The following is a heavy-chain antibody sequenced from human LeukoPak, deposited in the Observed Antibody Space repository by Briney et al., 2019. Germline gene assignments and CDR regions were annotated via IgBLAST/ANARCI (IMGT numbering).Heavy chain of an antibody. V-gene: IGHV3-48*01. CDR3: AKDLRYSSSWYSKYYYYYGMDV. CDR2: ISSTGGTI. Sequence: GGSLRLSCAASGFTFRNYLMNWVRQAPGKGLEWVSFISSTGGTIYYADSVKGRFTISRDNSKNTLYLQMNSLRAEDTAVYYCAKDLRYSSSWYSKYYYYYGMDVWGQGTTVTVSS. CDR1: GFTFRNYL. D-gene: IGHD6-13*01. J-gene: IGHJ6*02.